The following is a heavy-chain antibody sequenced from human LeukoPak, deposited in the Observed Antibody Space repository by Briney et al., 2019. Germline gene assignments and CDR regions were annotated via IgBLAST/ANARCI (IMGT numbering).Heavy chain of an antibody. CDR1: GYTFTSYG. J-gene: IGHJ4*02. CDR2: LIPIYGTP. Sequence: SVKVSCKASGYTFTSYGISWVRQAPGQGLEWMGSLIPIYGTPNYAQKFQDRVTIIADKATTTVYMELSSLKSDDTAVYFCVRAEIVGRTAHWGQGTLVIVSS. D-gene: IGHD1-26*01. V-gene: IGHV1-69*06. CDR3: VRAEIVGRTAH.